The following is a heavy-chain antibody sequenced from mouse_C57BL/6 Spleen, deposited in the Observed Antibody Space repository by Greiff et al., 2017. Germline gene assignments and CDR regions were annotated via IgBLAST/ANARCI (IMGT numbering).Heavy chain of an antibody. V-gene: IGHV5-4*01. CDR3: AREHGNPYAMDY. CDR1: GFTFSSYA. J-gene: IGHJ4*01. D-gene: IGHD2-1*01. CDR2: ISDGGSYT. Sequence: EVKVEESGGGLVKPGGSLKLSCAASGFTFSSYAMSWVRQTPEKRLEWVATISDGGSYTYYPDNVKGRFTISRDNAKNNLYLQMSHLKSEDTAMYYCAREHGNPYAMDYWGQGTSVTVSS.